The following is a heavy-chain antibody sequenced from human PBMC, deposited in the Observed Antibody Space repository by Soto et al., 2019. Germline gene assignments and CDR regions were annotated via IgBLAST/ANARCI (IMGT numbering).Heavy chain of an antibody. CDR3: ARARGYSAYDPPDY. CDR2: TYQSGSS. V-gene: IGHV4-30-2*01. Sequence: PSETLSLTCAVSGGSISSYPWSWIRQPPGKGLEWIGYTYQSGSSYYNPSLKSRVTISIDRSKNQFSLKLTSMTAADTAVYYCARARGYSAYDPPDYWGQGILVTVSS. D-gene: IGHD5-12*01. CDR1: GGSISSYP. J-gene: IGHJ4*02.